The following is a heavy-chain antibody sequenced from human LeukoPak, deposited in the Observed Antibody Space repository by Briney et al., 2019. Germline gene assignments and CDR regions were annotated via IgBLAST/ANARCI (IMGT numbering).Heavy chain of an antibody. V-gene: IGHV3-30*03. D-gene: IGHD3-10*01. J-gene: IGHJ4*02. Sequence: PGGSLTLSCAASGFTFSHFAMHWVRQAPGKGLEWVAVISYDGEKNYYADSVKGRFTLPRDDSANTLYLQMSSLRAEDTAVYYCVRGSKIRGVLPEGEFDYWGQGALVTVST. CDR1: GFTFSHFA. CDR3: VRGSKIRGVLPEGEFDY. CDR2: ISYDGEKN.